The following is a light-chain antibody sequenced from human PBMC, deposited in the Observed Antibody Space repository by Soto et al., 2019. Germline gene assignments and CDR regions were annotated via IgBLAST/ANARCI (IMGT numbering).Light chain of an antibody. CDR1: QTINSN. J-gene: IGKJ1*01. Sequence: EVVMTQSPATLSVSPWERATLSCRASQTINSNLAWYQQKPGQAPRLLIHGATTRATGIPGRFSGSGSGTEFTLTISSLQSDDIAVYYCQQYNYWPPRTFGQGTKVDIK. CDR2: GAT. CDR3: QQYNYWPPRT. V-gene: IGKV3-15*01.